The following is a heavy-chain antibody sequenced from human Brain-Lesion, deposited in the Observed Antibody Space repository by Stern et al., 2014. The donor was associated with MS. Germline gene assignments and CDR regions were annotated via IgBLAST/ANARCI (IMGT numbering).Heavy chain of an antibody. CDR1: GFTFSSYT. V-gene: IGHV3-21*01. D-gene: IGHD5-18*01. Sequence: VPLKESGGGLVKPGGSLRLSCAASGFTFSSYTMNWVRQAPGKGLEWVSSINRGSDYIYYADSVKGRFTISRDNAKNSLYLQMNSLRAEDTALYYCARVETPLADFYYYYGMDVWGQGTTVTVSS. CDR2: INRGSDYI. CDR3: ARVETPLADFYYYYGMDV. J-gene: IGHJ6*02.